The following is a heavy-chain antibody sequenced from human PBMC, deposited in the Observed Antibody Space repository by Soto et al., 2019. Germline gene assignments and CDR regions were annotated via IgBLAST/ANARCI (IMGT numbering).Heavy chain of an antibody. D-gene: IGHD2-15*01. CDR3: EKDQRPRHPHDEGYES. Sequence: EVQLLESGGHLVQPGGSLRLSCEGTGFPFSDYGMSWVRQAPGKGLEWVSSISGNSDTSYYADSVKGRFTISRDNSENTLYLHMNNLRPDDPAVYDCEKDQRPRHPHDEGYESWGQGTLVTVSS. J-gene: IGHJ5*02. CDR1: GFPFSDYG. CDR2: ISGNSDTS. V-gene: IGHV3-23*01.